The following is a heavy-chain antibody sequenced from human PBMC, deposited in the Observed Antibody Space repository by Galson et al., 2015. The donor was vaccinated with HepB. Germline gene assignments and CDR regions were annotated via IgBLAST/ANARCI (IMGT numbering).Heavy chain of an antibody. Sequence: SLRLSCAASGFTFSSYSMNWVRQAPGKGLEWVSSISSSTTYIYYADSLKGRFTISRDNAKNSLHLQMNSLRVEDTAVYYCARDLEFLGITIVLRALDDWGQGTLVNVSS. CDR3: ARDLEFLGITIVLRALDD. V-gene: IGHV3-21*01. D-gene: IGHD3-10*01. CDR2: ISSSTTYI. CDR1: GFTFSSYS. J-gene: IGHJ4*02.